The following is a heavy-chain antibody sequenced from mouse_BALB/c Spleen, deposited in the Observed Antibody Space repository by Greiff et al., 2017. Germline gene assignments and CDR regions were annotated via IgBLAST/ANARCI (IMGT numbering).Heavy chain of an antibody. Sequence: EVQRVESGGGLVQPGGSLRLSCATSGFTFTDYYMSWVRQPPGKALEWLGFIRNKANGYTTEYSASVKGRFTISRDNSQSILYLQMNTLRAEDSATYYCARDNAFAYWGQGTLVTVSA. CDR1: GFTFTDYY. CDR2: IRNKANGYTT. CDR3: ARDNAFAY. V-gene: IGHV7-3*02. J-gene: IGHJ3*01.